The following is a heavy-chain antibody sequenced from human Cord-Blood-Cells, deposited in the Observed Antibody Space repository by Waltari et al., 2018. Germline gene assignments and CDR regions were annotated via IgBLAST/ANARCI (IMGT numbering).Heavy chain of an antibody. Sequence: QVQLQQWGAGLLKPSETLSLTCAVYGGSFSGYYWSWIRQPPGKGLEWIGEINHSGSTNYTPALKGRVTISVDTSKNQFSLKLSSVTAADTAVYYCARGPLGRGSIPNYFDYWGQGTLVTVSS. CDR1: GGSFSGYY. J-gene: IGHJ4*02. CDR2: INHSGST. V-gene: IGHV4-34*01. D-gene: IGHD7-27*01. CDR3: ARGPLGRGSIPNYFDY.